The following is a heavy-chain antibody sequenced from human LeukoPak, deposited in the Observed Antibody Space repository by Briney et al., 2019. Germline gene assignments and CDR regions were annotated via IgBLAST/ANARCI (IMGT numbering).Heavy chain of an antibody. Sequence: SETLSLTCAVSGGSFSGYHCSWIRQTPGKGLEWIGEVSQSGGASYNPSLKSRVTISVETSKNHFFLKLSSVTAADTAMYYCAGSYGGNAVGPFDIWGQGTMVTVSS. CDR1: GGSFSGYH. D-gene: IGHD4-23*01. CDR3: AGSYGGNAVGPFDI. J-gene: IGHJ3*02. V-gene: IGHV4-34*01. CDR2: VSQSGGA.